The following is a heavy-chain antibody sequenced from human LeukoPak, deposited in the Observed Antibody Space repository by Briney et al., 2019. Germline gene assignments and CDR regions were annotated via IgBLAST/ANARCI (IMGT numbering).Heavy chain of an antibody. D-gene: IGHD2-2*01. Sequence: GGSLRLSCAASGFTLSSYWMSWVRQAPGKGLEWVSAISGSGGITYYADSVKGRFTISRDNSKNTLYLQMNSLRGVDTAVYYCAKDGACSQSYCSSTSCYVDYWRQGTLVSVSS. CDR1: GFTLSSYW. V-gene: IGHV3-23*01. CDR3: AKDGACSQSYCSSTSCYVDY. CDR2: ISGSGGIT. J-gene: IGHJ4*02.